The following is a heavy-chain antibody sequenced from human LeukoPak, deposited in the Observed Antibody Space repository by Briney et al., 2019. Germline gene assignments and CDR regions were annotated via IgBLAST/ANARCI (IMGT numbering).Heavy chain of an antibody. CDR2: ISGSGGST. J-gene: IGHJ6*02. CDR1: GFTFSSYA. D-gene: IGHD2-15*01. CDR3: ARGCGGSCYSGSGMDV. Sequence: PGGSLRLSCAASGFTFSSYAMSWVRQAPGKGLEWVSAISGSGGSTYYADSVKGRFTISRDNAKNSLYLQMNGLRAEDTAVYYCARGCGGSCYSGSGMDVWGQGTTVTVSS. V-gene: IGHV3-23*01.